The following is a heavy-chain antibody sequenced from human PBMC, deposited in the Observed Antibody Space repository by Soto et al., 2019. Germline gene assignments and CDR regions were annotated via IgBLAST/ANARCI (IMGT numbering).Heavy chain of an antibody. V-gene: IGHV1-8*01. J-gene: IGHJ6*02. CDR2: MNPNSGDT. CDR3: ARGYSSSWYGSNYFGMDV. Sequence: QVQLVQSGAEVKKPGASVKVSCKASGYTFTSYDINWVRQATGQGLEWMGWMNPNSGDTEYAQKFQGRVTMTRETSISTAYMDLSGLRSDDTAVYYCARGYSSSWYGSNYFGMDVWGQGTTVTVSS. CDR1: GYTFTSYD. D-gene: IGHD6-13*01.